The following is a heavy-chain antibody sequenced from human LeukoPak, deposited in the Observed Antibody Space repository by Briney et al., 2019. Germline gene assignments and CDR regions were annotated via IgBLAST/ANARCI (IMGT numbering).Heavy chain of an antibody. CDR2: INHSGST. Sequence: PSETLSLTCAVYGGSFSGYYWSWIRQPPGKGLEWIGEINHSGSTNYNPALKSRVTISVDTSKNQFSLKLSSVTAADMAVYYCASRGYSYGDFDYWGQGTLVTVSS. J-gene: IGHJ4*02. V-gene: IGHV4-34*01. CDR3: ASRGYSYGDFDY. D-gene: IGHD5-18*01. CDR1: GGSFSGYY.